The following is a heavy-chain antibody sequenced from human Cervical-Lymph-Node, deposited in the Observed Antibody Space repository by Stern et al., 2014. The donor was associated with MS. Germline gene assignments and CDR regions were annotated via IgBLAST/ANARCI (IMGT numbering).Heavy chain of an antibody. CDR1: GYTFTDYY. Sequence: VQLVESGAEVKKPGASVKVSCRASGYTFTDYYIHWVRQAPGEGLEWMGRIYPDSGNRIYDQRLQDRVTLTRNMSINAAYMELNRLRSDDTAVYYCARRSGNYSFFDFWGQGTLVTVSS. CDR3: ARRSGNYSFFDF. D-gene: IGHD2-15*01. J-gene: IGHJ4*02. CDR2: IYPDSGNR. V-gene: IGHV1-2*06.